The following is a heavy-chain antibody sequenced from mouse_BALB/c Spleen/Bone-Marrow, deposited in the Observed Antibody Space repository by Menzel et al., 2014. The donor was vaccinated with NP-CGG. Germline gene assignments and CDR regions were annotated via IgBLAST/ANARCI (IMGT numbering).Heavy chain of an antibody. CDR3: TRDDGGFAY. J-gene: IGHJ3*01. D-gene: IGHD1-1*02. CDR1: GYTFTSYW. Sequence: QVQLQQPGTDLVRPGASVKLSCKASGYTFTSYWINWVKQRPGQGLEWIGNIYPSDSYTNYNQKFKDKATLTVDKSSSTAYMHLSSPTSEDSAVYYCTRDDGGFAYCGQGTLVTVSA. V-gene: IGHV1-69*02. CDR2: IYPSDSYT.